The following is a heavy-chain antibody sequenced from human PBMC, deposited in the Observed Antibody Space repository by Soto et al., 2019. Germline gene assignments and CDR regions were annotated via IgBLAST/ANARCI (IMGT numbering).Heavy chain of an antibody. CDR3: ARDGCSGGSCSNWFDP. CDR2: IKQDGSEK. Sequence: EVQLVESGGGLVQPGGSLRLSCAASGFTFSSYWMSWVRQAPGKGLEWVANIKQDGSEKYYVDSVKGRFTISRDNAKNSLYLQMNSLRAEATAVYYCARDGCSGGSCSNWFDPWGQGTLVTVSS. V-gene: IGHV3-7*01. CDR1: GFTFSSYW. D-gene: IGHD2-15*01. J-gene: IGHJ5*02.